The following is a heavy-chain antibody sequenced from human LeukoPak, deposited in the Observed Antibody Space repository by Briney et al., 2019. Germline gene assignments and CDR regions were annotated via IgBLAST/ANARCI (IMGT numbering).Heavy chain of an antibody. D-gene: IGHD3-16*01. V-gene: IGHV4-39*01. CDR2: IYYSGST. J-gene: IGHJ5*02. CDR3: ARAGWAANANWFDP. CDR1: GGSITSSSYY. Sequence: PSETLSLTCTVSGGSITSSSYYWGWIRQPPGKGLEWIGSIYYSGSTYYNPSLKSRVTMSVDTSKNQFSLKLSSVTAADTAVYYCARAGWAANANWFDPWGQGTLVTVSS.